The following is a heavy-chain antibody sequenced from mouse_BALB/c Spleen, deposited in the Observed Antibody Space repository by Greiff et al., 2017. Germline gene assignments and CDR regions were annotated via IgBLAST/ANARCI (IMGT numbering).Heavy chain of an antibody. J-gene: IGHJ1*01. Sequence: EVQLQQSGPELVKPGASVKMSCKASGYTFTSYVMHWVKQKPGQGLEWIGYINPYNDGTKYNEKFKGKATLTSDKSSSTAYMELSSLTSEDSAVYYCARWGNHRQAGRYFDVWGAGTTVTVSS. CDR2: INPYNDGT. V-gene: IGHV1-14*01. CDR3: ARWGNHRQAGRYFDV. D-gene: IGHD6-1*01. CDR1: GYTFTSYV.